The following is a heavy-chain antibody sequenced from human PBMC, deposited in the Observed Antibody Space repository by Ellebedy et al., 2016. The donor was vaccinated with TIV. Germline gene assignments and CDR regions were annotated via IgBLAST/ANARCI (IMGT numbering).Heavy chain of an antibody. CDR2: IWNHGNTE. V-gene: IGHV3-33*01. J-gene: IGHJ4*02. D-gene: IGHD2-21*01. CDR1: GFTFGSFG. Sequence: GGSLRLSCAASGFTFGSFGMHWVRQAPGKGLEWVAIIWNHGNTEYYADSVKGRFIISRDNSKSTLYLQMSNLRAEDTAVYYCARGYSRMALPYYWGRGTLVTVSS. CDR3: ARGYSRMALPYY.